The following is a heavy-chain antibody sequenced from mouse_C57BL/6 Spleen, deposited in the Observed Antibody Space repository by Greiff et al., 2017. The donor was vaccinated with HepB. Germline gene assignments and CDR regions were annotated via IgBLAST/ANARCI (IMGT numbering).Heavy chain of an antibody. CDR2: ISSGSSTI. Sequence: VQLQQSGGGLVKPGGSLKLSCAASGFTFSDYGMHWVRQAPEKGLEWVAYISSGSSTIYYADTVKGRFTISRDNAKNTLFLQMTSLRSEDTAMYYCARPITTGGYFDVWGTGTTVTVSS. CDR1: GFTFSDYG. D-gene: IGHD1-2*01. CDR3: ARPITTGGYFDV. V-gene: IGHV5-17*01. J-gene: IGHJ1*03.